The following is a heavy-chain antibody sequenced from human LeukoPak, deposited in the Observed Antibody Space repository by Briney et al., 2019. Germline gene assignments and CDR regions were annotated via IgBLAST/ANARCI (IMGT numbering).Heavy chain of an antibody. CDR1: GYTFTGYY. D-gene: IGHD6-19*01. J-gene: IGHJ4*02. CDR2: INPHSGAT. V-gene: IGHV1-2*02. CDR3: ARAPLGLANDY. Sequence: ASVKVSCKASGYTFTGYYIHWVRQAPGQGPEWMGWINPHSGATNYAQKFQGRVTMTRDTSISTAFMELSSLRSDDTAVYYCARAPLGLANDYWGQGTLVTVSS.